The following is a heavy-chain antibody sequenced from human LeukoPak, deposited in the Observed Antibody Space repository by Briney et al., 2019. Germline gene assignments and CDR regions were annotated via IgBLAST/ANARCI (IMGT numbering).Heavy chain of an antibody. CDR1: GFTFSSYS. Sequence: GGSLRLSCAPSGFTFSSYSMNWVRQAPGKGLEWVSSISSSSSYIYYADSVKGRFTISRDKAKNSLYLQMNSRRAEDTAVYYCARDGGLGYCSGGSCSTGYYYGMDVWGQGTTVTVSS. D-gene: IGHD2-15*01. CDR3: ARDGGLGYCSGGSCSTGYYYGMDV. V-gene: IGHV3-21*01. J-gene: IGHJ6*02. CDR2: ISSSSSYI.